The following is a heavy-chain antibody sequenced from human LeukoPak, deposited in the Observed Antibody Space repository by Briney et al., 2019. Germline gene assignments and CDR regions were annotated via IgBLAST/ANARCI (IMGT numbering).Heavy chain of an antibody. CDR3: ASAYYYGSGSYRNAFDI. CDR1: GFTFDGYG. J-gene: IGHJ3*02. V-gene: IGHV3-20*04. Sequence: GGSLRLSCAASGFTFDGYGMSWVRQAPGKGLEWISGINWNGGSTGYADSVKGRFTISRDNAKNSLYLQMSRLRAEDTALYYCASAYYYGSGSYRNAFDIWGQGTMVTVSS. D-gene: IGHD3-10*01. CDR2: INWNGGST.